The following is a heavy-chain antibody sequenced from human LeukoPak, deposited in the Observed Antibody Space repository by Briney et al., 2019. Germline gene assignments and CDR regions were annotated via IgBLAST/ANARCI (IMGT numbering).Heavy chain of an antibody. CDR1: RLTFSSYS. J-gene: IGHJ3*02. CDR3: ARDIVLIAVAVRGSFDI. D-gene: IGHD6-19*01. V-gene: IGHV3-48*04. CDR2: ISSGSSTI. Sequence: GGSLRLSCAASRLTFSSYSMNWVRQAPGKGLEWISYISSGSSTIYYADSVKGRFTISRDNAKNSLYLQMNSLRAEDTALYYCARDIVLIAVAVRGSFDIWGQGTMVTVSS.